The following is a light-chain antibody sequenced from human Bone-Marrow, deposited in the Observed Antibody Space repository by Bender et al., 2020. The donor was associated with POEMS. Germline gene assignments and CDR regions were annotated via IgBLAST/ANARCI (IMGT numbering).Light chain of an antibody. V-gene: IGLV2-14*03. CDR3: CSYAGSSIWV. J-gene: IGLJ3*02. CDR2: DVI. Sequence: QSALTQPASVSGSPGQSITISCTGTSTDVGAYNYVSWYQQHPGRAPKLIIYDVIHRTSGFSNRFSGSKSDNTASLTISGLQAEDEADFYCCSYAGSSIWVFGGGTKLTVL. CDR1: STDVGAYNY.